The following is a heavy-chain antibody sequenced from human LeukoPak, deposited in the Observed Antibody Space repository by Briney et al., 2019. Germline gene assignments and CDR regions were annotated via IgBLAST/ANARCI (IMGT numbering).Heavy chain of an antibody. Sequence: SETLSLTCAVYGGSFSGYYWSWFGHPPGKGREWMGEPNHSGSTNYHPSLKSRVTISVDTSKNQFSLKLSSVTAADTAVYYCARGPRGATVTTRRELDYWGQGTLVTVSS. CDR3: ARGPRGATVTTRRELDY. CDR1: GGSFSGYY. V-gene: IGHV4-34*01. D-gene: IGHD4-17*01. CDR2: PNHSGST. J-gene: IGHJ4*02.